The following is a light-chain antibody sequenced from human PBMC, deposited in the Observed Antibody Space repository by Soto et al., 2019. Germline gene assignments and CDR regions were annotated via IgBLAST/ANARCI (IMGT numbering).Light chain of an antibody. V-gene: IGLV2-14*01. J-gene: IGLJ1*01. CDR1: NSDVGDYNY. CDR3: SSYTNSNTRV. CDR2: EVS. Sequence: QSVLTQPASVSGSPGQSITISCTGTNSDVGDYNYVSWYQQHPGKAPKLIIYEVSNRPSGISDRFSASKSGNTASLTISGLQAEEEADYYCSSYTNSNTRVFGTGTNVTVL.